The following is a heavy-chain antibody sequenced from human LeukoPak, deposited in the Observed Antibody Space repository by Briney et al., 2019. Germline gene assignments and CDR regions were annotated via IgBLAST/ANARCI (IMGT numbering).Heavy chain of an antibody. CDR2: IYYTGST. CDR3: ARDPYGDYVWWFDP. D-gene: IGHD4-17*01. J-gene: IGHJ5*02. CDR1: GGSIRGSNYY. V-gene: IGHV4-39*07. Sequence: SETLSLTCTVSGGSIRGSNYYWGWIRQPPGKGLQWIGGIYYTGSTYYNPSLKSRVTISVDTSKNQFSLKLSSVTAADTAVYYCARDPYGDYVWWFDPWGQGTLVTVSS.